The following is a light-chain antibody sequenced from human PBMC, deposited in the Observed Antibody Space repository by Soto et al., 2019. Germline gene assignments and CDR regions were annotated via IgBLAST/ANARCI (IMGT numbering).Light chain of an antibody. CDR1: QGISSY. J-gene: IGKJ3*01. CDR3: QQHNSYLS. V-gene: IGKV1-9*01. Sequence: DIQLTQSPSFLSASVGDRVTITCRASQGISSYLAWYQQKPGKAPKLLIYAASTLQSGVPSRFSGSGSGTEFTLTISSLQPEDFATYYCQQHNSYLSFGPGTKVDIK. CDR2: AAS.